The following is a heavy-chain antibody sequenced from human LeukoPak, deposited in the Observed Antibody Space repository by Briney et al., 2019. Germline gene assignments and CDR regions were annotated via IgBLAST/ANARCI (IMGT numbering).Heavy chain of an antibody. D-gene: IGHD5-12*01. Sequence: GGSLRLSCAAPGLTFSTYSMKWVRQAPGKGLEWVSYISDSGAMYYADSVRGRFTISRENAQNSLFLQMNSLRAEDTAVYYCARDGGYRGYDADCWGQGTLVTVSS. CDR3: ARDGGYRGYDADC. CDR1: GLTFSTYS. CDR2: ISDSGAM. V-gene: IGHV3-48*01. J-gene: IGHJ4*02.